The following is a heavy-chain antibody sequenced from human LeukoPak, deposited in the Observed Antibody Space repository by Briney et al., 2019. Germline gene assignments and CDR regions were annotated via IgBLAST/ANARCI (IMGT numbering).Heavy chain of an antibody. CDR3: ARRMTTVVISTAFDI. Sequence: PSETLSLTCTVSGGSISSHSSSWIRQPPGKGLEWIGYIYYSGSTNYNPSLKSRVTISVDTSKNQFSLKLSSVTAADTAVYYCARRMTTVVISTAFDICGEGTMVTVSS. D-gene: IGHD4-23*01. CDR1: GGSISSHS. CDR2: IYYSGST. V-gene: IGHV4-59*08. J-gene: IGHJ3*02.